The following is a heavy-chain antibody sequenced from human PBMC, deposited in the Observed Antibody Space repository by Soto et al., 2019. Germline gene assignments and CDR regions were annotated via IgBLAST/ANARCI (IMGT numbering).Heavy chain of an antibody. CDR3: ARPDFTDYYYYGMDV. CDR1: GYSFTSYW. CDR2: IDPSDSYT. V-gene: IGHV5-10-1*01. J-gene: IGHJ6*02. D-gene: IGHD3-3*01. Sequence: GEPLKISCKGSGYSFTSYWISWVRQMPGKGLEWMGRIDPSDSYTNYSPSFQGHVTISADKSISTAYLQWSSLKASDTAMYYCARPDFTDYYYYGMDVWGQGATVTVSS.